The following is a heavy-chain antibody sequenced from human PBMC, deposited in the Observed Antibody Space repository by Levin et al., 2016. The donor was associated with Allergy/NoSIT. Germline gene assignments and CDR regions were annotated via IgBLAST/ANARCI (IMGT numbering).Heavy chain of an antibody. V-gene: IGHV1-8*01. CDR1: GYTFPSYD. J-gene: IGHJ4*02. CDR2: MNPNSGNT. Sequence: ASVKVSCKASGYTFPSYDINWVRQATGQGLEWMGWMNPNSGNTGYAQKFQGRVTMTWNTSISTAYMELSSLRSEDTAVYYCARGWGYSSSAGLDYWGQGTLVTVSS. CDR3: ARGWGYSSSAGLDY. D-gene: IGHD6-6*01.